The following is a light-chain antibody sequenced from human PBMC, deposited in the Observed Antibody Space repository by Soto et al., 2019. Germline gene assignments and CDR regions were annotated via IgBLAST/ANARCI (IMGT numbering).Light chain of an antibody. CDR1: QSISSW. J-gene: IGKJ2*01. CDR2: DAS. V-gene: IGKV1-5*01. CDR3: QQYNSYPPYT. Sequence: DIQMTQSPSTLSASVGDRVTITCRASQSISSWLAWYQQKPGKAPKLLIYDASSLESGVPSRFSGSGSGTEFTLTISSLQRDDFATYYCQQYNSYPPYTFGQGTKLEIK.